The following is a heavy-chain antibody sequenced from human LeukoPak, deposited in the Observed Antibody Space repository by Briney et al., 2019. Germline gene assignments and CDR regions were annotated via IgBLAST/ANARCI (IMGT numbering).Heavy chain of an antibody. J-gene: IGHJ3*02. D-gene: IGHD3-10*01. Sequence: ASETLSLTCTVSGYSISSGYYWGWIRQPPGKGLEWVGSFYPSGSTYYNPSLKSRVTISVDTSKNQFSLKLSSVTAADTAVYYCARFSFGLDAFDIWGQGTMVTVSS. V-gene: IGHV4-38-2*02. CDR1: GYSISSGYY. CDR3: ARFSFGLDAFDI. CDR2: FYPSGST.